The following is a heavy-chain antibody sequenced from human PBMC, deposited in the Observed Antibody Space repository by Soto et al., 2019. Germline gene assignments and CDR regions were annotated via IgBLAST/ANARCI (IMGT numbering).Heavy chain of an antibody. V-gene: IGHV3-48*02. Sequence: GGSLRLSCAASGFTFSSYSMNWVRQAPGKGLEWVSYISSSSSTIYYADSVKGRFTISRDNAKNSLYLQMNSLRDEDTAVYYCAMEIVVVPAAMRPHYYGMDVWGQGTTVTVSS. CDR3: AMEIVVVPAAMRPHYYGMDV. J-gene: IGHJ6*02. CDR2: ISSSSSTI. D-gene: IGHD2-2*03. CDR1: GFTFSSYS.